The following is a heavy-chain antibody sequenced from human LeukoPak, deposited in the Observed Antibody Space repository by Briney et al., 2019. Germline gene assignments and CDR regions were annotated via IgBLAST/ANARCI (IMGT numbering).Heavy chain of an antibody. CDR1: GFTFSTYA. CDR3: AKDRSLAPNYFDY. CDR2: MTGGGDST. D-gene: IGHD3-16*02. J-gene: IGHJ4*02. V-gene: IGHV3-23*01. Sequence: GGSLRLSCAASGFTFSTYAMNWVRQAPGKGLEWVSAMTGGGDSTYYADSVKGRFTISRDNSKNTVYLQMNSLRADDTAIYYCAKDRSLAPNYFDYWGQGTLVTVSS.